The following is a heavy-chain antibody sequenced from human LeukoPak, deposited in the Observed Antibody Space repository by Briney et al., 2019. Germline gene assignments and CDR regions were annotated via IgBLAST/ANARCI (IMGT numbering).Heavy chain of an antibody. Sequence: PGGSLRLSRAASGFTFSNAWMSWVRQAPGTGLEWVGRIKSKTDGGTTDYAAPVKGRFTISRDDSKNTLYLQMNGLKTEDTAVYYCTTDLYYDSSGYYSDDEYFQHWGQGTLVTVSS. V-gene: IGHV3-15*01. CDR1: GFTFSNAW. CDR3: TTDLYYDSSGYYSDDEYFQH. J-gene: IGHJ1*01. CDR2: IKSKTDGGTT. D-gene: IGHD3-22*01.